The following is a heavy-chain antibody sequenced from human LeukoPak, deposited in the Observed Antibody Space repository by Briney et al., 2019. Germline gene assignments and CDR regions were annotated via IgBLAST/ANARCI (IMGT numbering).Heavy chain of an antibody. J-gene: IGHJ4*02. V-gene: IGHV4-59*01. CDR3: ARTGLQSNGDFDY. CDR2: IYYSGST. Sequence: SETLSLTCTVSGGSISSYYWSWIRQPPGKGLEWIGHIYYSGSTNYNPSLKSRVTISVDTSKNQFSLKLSSVTAADTAVYYCARTGLQSNGDFDYWGQGTLVTVSS. CDR1: GGSISSYY. D-gene: IGHD5-24*01.